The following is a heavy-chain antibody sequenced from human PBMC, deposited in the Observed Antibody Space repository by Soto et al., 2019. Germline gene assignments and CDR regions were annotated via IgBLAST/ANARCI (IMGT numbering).Heavy chain of an antibody. D-gene: IGHD5-12*01. V-gene: IGHV4-4*02. J-gene: IGHJ4*02. Sequence: QVQLQESGPGLVKPSGTLSLTCAVSGGSISSSNWWSWVRQPPGKGLEWIGEIYHSGSTNYNPSLKSRVTISVDQSKNQFAQKLSSVTDADTAVYYCARGTSGYDRRGCFDSWGQGTLVTVSS. CDR2: IYHSGST. CDR3: ARGTSGYDRRGCFDS. CDR1: GGSISSSNW.